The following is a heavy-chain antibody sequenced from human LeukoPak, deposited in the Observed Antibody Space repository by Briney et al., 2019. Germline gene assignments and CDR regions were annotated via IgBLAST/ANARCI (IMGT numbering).Heavy chain of an antibody. D-gene: IGHD3-16*01. J-gene: IGHJ6*03. CDR3: ARVKDPGGYYYYYYMDV. Sequence: SETLSLTCAVYGGSFSDYYWSWIRQPPGKGLEWIGEVNHSGSTNSNPSLKSRVIISTDTSKNQFSLKLSSVTAADTAMYYCARVKDPGGYYYYYYMDVWGKGTTVTVSS. CDR2: VNHSGST. V-gene: IGHV4-34*01. CDR1: GGSFSDYY.